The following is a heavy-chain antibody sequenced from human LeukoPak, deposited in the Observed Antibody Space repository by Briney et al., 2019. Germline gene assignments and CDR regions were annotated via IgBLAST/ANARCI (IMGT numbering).Heavy chain of an antibody. J-gene: IGHJ3*02. D-gene: IGHD6-19*01. CDR1: GYTFTGDY. CDR3: ASDSVAGSAFDI. Sequence: ASVKVSCKXSGYTFTGDYMHWARQAPGQGLEWMGRINPNSGGTNYAQKFQGRVTMTRDTSISTAYMELSRLRSDDTAVYYCASDSVAGSAFDIWGQGTMVTVSS. V-gene: IGHV1-2*06. CDR2: INPNSGGT.